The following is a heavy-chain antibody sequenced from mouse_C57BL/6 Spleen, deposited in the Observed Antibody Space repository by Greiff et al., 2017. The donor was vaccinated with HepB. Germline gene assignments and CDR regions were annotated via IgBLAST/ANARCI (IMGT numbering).Heavy chain of an antibody. CDR1: GYTFTSYW. D-gene: IGHD2-3*01. V-gene: IGHV1-64*01. J-gene: IGHJ3*01. CDR3: GRTRGGYYVAY. Sequence: QVQLQQPGAELVKPGASVKLSCKASGYTFTSYWMHWVKQRPGQGLEWIGMIHPNSGSTNYNEKFKSKATLTVDKASSTAYMQLSSLTSEDSAVYYCGRTRGGYYVAYWGQGTLVTVSA. CDR2: IHPNSGST.